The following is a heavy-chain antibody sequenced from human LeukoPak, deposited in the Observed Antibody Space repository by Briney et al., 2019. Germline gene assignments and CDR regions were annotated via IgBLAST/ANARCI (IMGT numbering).Heavy chain of an antibody. J-gene: IGHJ3*02. V-gene: IGHV3-72*01. Sequence: GGSLRLSCAASGVILSDHHMDWVRQAPGKGLEGGGRTRDKARGYTTEYAASVKGRFTISRDDSKTLVYLQMNSLKTEDTAVYFCARDGAEGDNSAFDMWGQGTVVTVSS. CDR1: GVILSDHH. CDR2: TRDKARGYTT. D-gene: IGHD3-22*01. CDR3: ARDGAEGDNSAFDM.